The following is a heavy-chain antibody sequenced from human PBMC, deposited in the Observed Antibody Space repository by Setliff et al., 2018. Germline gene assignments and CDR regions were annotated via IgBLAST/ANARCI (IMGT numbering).Heavy chain of an antibody. CDR1: GGSFSGYY. Sequence: PSETLSLTCAVYGGSFSGYYWSWIRQPPGKGLEWIGEINHGGSTNYNPSLKSRVTISVDTSKNQSSLKLSSATAADTAVYYCARLRGAFDYWGQGTLVTVSS. CDR2: INHGGST. J-gene: IGHJ4*02. D-gene: IGHD3-16*01. V-gene: IGHV4-34*01. CDR3: ARLRGAFDY.